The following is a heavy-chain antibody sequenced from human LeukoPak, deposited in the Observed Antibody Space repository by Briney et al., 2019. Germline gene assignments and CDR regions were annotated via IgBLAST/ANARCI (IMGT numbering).Heavy chain of an antibody. CDR3: AREAAAVGAWYFDL. D-gene: IGHD6-13*01. V-gene: IGHV3-74*01. CDR2: MNSDGSST. Sequence: PGGSLRLSCAASGFTFTNYWMHWVRQAPGKGLVWVSRMNSDGSSTTYADSVKGRFTISRDNAKNTLYLRMNSLRAEDTAVYYCAREAAAVGAWYFDLWGRGTLVTVSS. CDR1: GFTFTNYW. J-gene: IGHJ2*01.